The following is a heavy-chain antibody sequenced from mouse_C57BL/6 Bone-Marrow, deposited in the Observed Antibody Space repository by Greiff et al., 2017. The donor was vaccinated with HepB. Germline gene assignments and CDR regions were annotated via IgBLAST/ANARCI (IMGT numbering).Heavy chain of an antibody. CDR1: GYTFTSYW. Sequence: VQLQQSGAELVKPGASVKLSCKASGYTFTSYWMHWVKQRPGQGLEWIGMIHPNSGSTNYNQKFKSKATLTVDKSSSTAYMQLSSLTSEDSAVYHCVNGGGGCYLECWGAGTTVTVSS. CDR2: IHPNSGST. J-gene: IGHJ1*01. V-gene: IGHV1-64*01. D-gene: IGHD1-1*02. CDR3: VNGGGGCYLEC.